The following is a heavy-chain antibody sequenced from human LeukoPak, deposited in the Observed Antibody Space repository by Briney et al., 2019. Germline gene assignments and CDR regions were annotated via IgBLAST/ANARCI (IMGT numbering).Heavy chain of an antibody. CDR3: ASGEDSSFFDY. V-gene: IGHV4-59*01. CDR2: IYYSGST. J-gene: IGHJ4*02. Sequence: SETLSLTCTVSGGSITNYYWSWIRQSPGKGLDWIGYIYYSGSTNYNPSLKSRVTMSVDTSKSQFSLKLSSVTAADTAVYYCASGEDSSFFDYWGQGTLVTVSS. CDR1: GGSITNYY.